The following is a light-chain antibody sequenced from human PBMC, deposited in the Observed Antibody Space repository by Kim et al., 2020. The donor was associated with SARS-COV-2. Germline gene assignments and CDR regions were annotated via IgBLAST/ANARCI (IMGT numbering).Light chain of an antibody. V-gene: IGLV3-1*01. Sequence: SYELTQPPSVSVSPGQTASITCSGDKLGDKYVCCYQQKPGQSPVLVIYQDNKRPSGIPERFSGSNSGNTATLTIRGTQPMDEADYYCQAWDSNYVFGTGT. CDR3: QAWDSNYV. CDR2: QDN. CDR1: KLGDKY. J-gene: IGLJ1*01.